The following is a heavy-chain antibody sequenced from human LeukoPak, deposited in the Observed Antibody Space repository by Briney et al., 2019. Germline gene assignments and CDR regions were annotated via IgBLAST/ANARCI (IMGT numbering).Heavy chain of an antibody. CDR1: GFTFSSYG. V-gene: IGHV3-30*03. Sequence: GGSLRLSFAASGFTFSSYGMHWVRQAPGKGLEWVAVISHDGSNKYYADSVKGRFTISRDNSKNTLYLQMNSLRAEDTAVYYCARGPVSSSGFFGYWGQGTLVTVSS. CDR2: ISHDGSNK. D-gene: IGHD6-19*01. CDR3: ARGPVSSSGFFGY. J-gene: IGHJ4*02.